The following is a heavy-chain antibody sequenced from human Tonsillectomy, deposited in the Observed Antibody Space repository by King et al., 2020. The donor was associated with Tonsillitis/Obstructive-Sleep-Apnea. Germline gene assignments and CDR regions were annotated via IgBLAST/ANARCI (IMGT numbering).Heavy chain of an antibody. J-gene: IGHJ5*02. CDR1: GGSISSYY. Sequence: VQLQESGPGLVKPSETLSLTCTVSGGSISSYYWSWIRQPPGKGLEWIGYIYYSGSTNYNPSLKSRVTISVDTSKNQFSLKPSSVTAADTAVYYCARDPLGGSGTNWFDHWGQGTLVTVSS. V-gene: IGHV4-59*01. CDR2: IYYSGST. D-gene: IGHD6-25*01. CDR3: ARDPLGGSGTNWFDH.